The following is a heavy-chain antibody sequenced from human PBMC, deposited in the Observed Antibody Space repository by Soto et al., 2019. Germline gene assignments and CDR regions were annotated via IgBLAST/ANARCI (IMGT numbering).Heavy chain of an antibody. D-gene: IGHD4-17*01. J-gene: IGHJ4*02. Sequence: QVHLVQSGAEVKQPGASVKVSCKASGYTFTNYGIIWVRQAPGPGLEWMGWISAYNGNTNYVQKLQGRVSMTTDPSTSTTYMELRTLRSDDTAVYYCGRAGGDFPRAVDYWGQGTLVTVSS. CDR2: ISAYNGNT. CDR3: GRAGGDFPRAVDY. CDR1: GYTFTNYG. V-gene: IGHV1-18*01.